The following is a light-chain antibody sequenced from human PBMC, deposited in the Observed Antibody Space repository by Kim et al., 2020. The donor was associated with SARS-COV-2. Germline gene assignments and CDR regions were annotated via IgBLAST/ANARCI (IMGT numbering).Light chain of an antibody. CDR2: DVS. V-gene: IGLV2-14*03. Sequence: SITISCTGTSSDVGGYNYVSWYQQHPGKAPKLMMYDVSNRPSGVSNRFSGSKSGNTASLTISGLQAEDEADYYCSSYTSSSTLHWVFGGGTQLTVL. CDR3: SSYTSSSTLHWV. J-gene: IGLJ3*02. CDR1: SSDVGGYNY.